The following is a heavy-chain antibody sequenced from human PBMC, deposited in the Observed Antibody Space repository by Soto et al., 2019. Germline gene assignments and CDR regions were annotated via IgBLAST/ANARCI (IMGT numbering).Heavy chain of an antibody. Sequence: GESLKISCAASGFTFSSYGMHWVRQAPGKGLEWVAVISYDGSNKYYADSVKGRFTISRDNSKNTLYLQMNSLRAEDTAVYYCATLNGLQDYWGQGTLVTVSS. CDR1: GFTFSSYG. D-gene: IGHD2-8*01. CDR3: ATLNGLQDY. V-gene: IGHV3-30*03. CDR2: ISYDGSNK. J-gene: IGHJ4*02.